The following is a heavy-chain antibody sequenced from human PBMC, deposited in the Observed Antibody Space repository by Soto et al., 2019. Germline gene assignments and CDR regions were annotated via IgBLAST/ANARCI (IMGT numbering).Heavy chain of an antibody. Sequence: PGGSLRLSCAASGFTFSSYGMHWVRQAPGKGLEWVAVISYDGSNKYYADSVKGRFTISRDNSKNTLYLQMNSLRAEDTAVYYCAKDGGSSGYYYDWFDPWGQGTLVTVSS. CDR1: GFTFSSYG. J-gene: IGHJ5*02. D-gene: IGHD3-22*01. V-gene: IGHV3-30*18. CDR2: ISYDGSNK. CDR3: AKDGGSSGYYYDWFDP.